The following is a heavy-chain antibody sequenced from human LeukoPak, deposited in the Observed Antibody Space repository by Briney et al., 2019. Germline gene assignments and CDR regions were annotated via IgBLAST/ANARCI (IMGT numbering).Heavy chain of an antibody. J-gene: IGHJ5*02. V-gene: IGHV1-18*01. CDR1: GYTFTSYG. CDR3: ARGYRGYCSGGSCYSGWFDP. Sequence: ASVKVSCKASGYTFTSYGISWVRQPPGQGLEWMGWISAYNGNTNYAQKLQGRVTMTTDTSTSTAYMELRSLRSDDTAVYYCARGYRGYCSGGSCYSGWFDPWGQGTLVTVSS. D-gene: IGHD2-15*01. CDR2: ISAYNGNT.